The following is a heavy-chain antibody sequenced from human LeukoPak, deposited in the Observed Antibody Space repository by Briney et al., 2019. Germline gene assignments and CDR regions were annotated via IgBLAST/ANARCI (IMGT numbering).Heavy chain of an antibody. CDR3: ARGEDHGSGTVHFDY. Sequence: SETLSLTCAVSGGSISSSNWGSWVRQPPGKGLEWIGEIFHGGSTNFNPSLKSRVTMSVDRSKNRFSLNLSSVTAADTTVYYCARGEDHGSGTVHFDYWGQGTLVTVSS. V-gene: IGHV4-4*02. CDR1: GGSISSSNW. J-gene: IGHJ4*02. D-gene: IGHD3-10*01. CDR2: IFHGGST.